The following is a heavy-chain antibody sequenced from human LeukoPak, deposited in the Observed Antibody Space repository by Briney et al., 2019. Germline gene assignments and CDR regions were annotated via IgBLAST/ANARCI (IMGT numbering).Heavy chain of an antibody. D-gene: IGHD6-19*01. V-gene: IGHV1-2*02. Sequence: GASVKVSCKASGYTFTGYYMHWVRQAPGQGLEWMGWINPNSGGTNYAQKFQGRVTMTRDTSISTAYMELSRLRSDDTAVYYCARVTYSSGWYPDYWGQGTLVTVSS. J-gene: IGHJ4*02. CDR1: GYTFTGYY. CDR3: ARVTYSSGWYPDY. CDR2: INPNSGGT.